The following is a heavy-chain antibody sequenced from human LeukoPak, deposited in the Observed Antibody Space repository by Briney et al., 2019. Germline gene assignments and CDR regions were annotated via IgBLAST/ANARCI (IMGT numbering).Heavy chain of an antibody. CDR3: ARELIAAAGLGY. V-gene: IGHV1-46*01. CDR2: INPSGGST. Sequence: ASVRVSCKASGYTFTSYYMHWVRQAPGQGLEWMGIINPSGGSTSYAQKFQGRVTMTRDTSTSTVYMELSSLRSEDTAVYYCARELIAAAGLGYWGQGTLLTVSS. CDR1: GYTFTSYY. J-gene: IGHJ4*02. D-gene: IGHD6-13*01.